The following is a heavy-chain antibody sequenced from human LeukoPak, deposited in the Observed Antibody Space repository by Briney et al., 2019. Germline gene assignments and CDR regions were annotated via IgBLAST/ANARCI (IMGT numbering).Heavy chain of an antibody. Sequence: SETLSLTCTVSGGSISSSSYSWGWIRQPPGKGLEWIGNIYYSGSTYYNPSLKSRVTISVDTSKNQFSLKLSSVTASDTAIYYCASTKLGYSSGWHWGQGTLATVSS. D-gene: IGHD6-19*01. CDR3: ASTKLGYSSGWH. CDR2: IYYSGST. CDR1: GGSISSSSYS. V-gene: IGHV4-39*01. J-gene: IGHJ4*02.